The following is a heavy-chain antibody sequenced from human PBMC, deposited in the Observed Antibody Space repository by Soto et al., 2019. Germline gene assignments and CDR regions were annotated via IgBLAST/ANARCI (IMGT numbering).Heavy chain of an antibody. D-gene: IGHD3-22*01. J-gene: IGHJ4*02. V-gene: IGHV1-18*01. Sequence: ASVKVSCKASGYTFTSYGISWVRQAPGQGLEWMGWISAYNGNTNYAQKLQGRVTMTTDTSTSTAYMELRSLRSDDTAVYYCAKVKPPYYYDSSGYYYDYWGQGTLVTVSS. CDR1: GYTFTSYG. CDR3: AKVKPPYYYDSSGYYYDY. CDR2: ISAYNGNT.